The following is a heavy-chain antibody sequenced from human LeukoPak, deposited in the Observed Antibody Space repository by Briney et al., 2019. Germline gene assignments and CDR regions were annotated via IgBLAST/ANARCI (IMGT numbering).Heavy chain of an antibody. CDR3: ARLVDVNEYGYVDY. Sequence: GGSLRLSCVASGFMFDGHGMTWIRQVPGKGLEWVSATNWDGGGKDYADSVNGRFTISRDNAKNSLYLQMNSLRAEDTALYYCARLVDVNEYGYVDYWGQGTLVTVSS. J-gene: IGHJ4*02. CDR2: TNWDGGGK. D-gene: IGHD4-17*01. V-gene: IGHV3-20*04. CDR1: GFMFDGHG.